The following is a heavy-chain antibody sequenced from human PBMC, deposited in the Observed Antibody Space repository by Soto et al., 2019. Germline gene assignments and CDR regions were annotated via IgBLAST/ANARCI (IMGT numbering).Heavy chain of an antibody. J-gene: IGHJ6*02. CDR2: IGTTSSYI. V-gene: IGHV3-21*01. D-gene: IGHD2-21*02. CDR3: ARVMCGDCSTYSYYPMDV. Sequence: EVQLVESGGGLVKPGGSLRLSCAASGFTFGTYTMNWVRQAPGKGLEWVSSIGTTSSYIYYADSVRGRFNISREKARDSLYLQMSSLRAEDTAVYYCARVMCGDCSTYSYYPMDVWGQGTTVTVSS. CDR1: GFTFGTYT.